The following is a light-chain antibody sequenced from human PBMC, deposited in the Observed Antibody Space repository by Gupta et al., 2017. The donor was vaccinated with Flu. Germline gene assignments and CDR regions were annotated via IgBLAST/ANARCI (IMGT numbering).Light chain of an antibody. Sequence: VNLTWTGASRDVNGCNYTTGYQQHQGKEPTMLMEETSKRPSGVPERGSGSNSGNTAALNITGLQAEDEADYYCCTYAGGGYVVFGGGTKLTVL. CDR2: ETS. J-gene: IGLJ2*01. CDR1: SRDVNGCNY. V-gene: IGLV2-11*02. CDR3: CTYAGGGYVV.